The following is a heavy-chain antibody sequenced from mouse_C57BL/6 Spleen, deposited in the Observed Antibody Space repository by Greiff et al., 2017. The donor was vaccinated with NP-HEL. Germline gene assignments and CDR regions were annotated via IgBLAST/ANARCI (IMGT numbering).Heavy chain of an antibody. CDR2: INPNNGGT. V-gene: IGHV1-26*01. Sequence: EVQLQQSGPELVKPGASVKISCKASGYTFTDYYMNWVKQSHGKSLEWIGDINPNNGGTSYNQKFKGKATLTVDKSSSTAYMELRSLTSEDSAVYYCALIYYYGSSRYFDVWGTGTTVTVSS. D-gene: IGHD1-1*01. CDR1: GYTFTDYY. J-gene: IGHJ1*03. CDR3: ALIYYYGSSRYFDV.